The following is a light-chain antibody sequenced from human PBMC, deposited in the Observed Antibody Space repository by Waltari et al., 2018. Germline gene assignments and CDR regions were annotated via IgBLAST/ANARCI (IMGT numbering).Light chain of an antibody. CDR2: WAS. CDR3: QQYSTTLPYT. J-gene: IGKJ2*01. Sequence: DIVMTQSPDSLAVSLGERATINCKSSQSVLYSSNNKNYLAWYQQKPGQPPKLLIYWASTRESGVPERFSGRGAETDFTLTINSLQAEDVAVYYCQQYSTTLPYTFGQGTKLEIK. CDR1: QSVLYSSNNKNY. V-gene: IGKV4-1*01.